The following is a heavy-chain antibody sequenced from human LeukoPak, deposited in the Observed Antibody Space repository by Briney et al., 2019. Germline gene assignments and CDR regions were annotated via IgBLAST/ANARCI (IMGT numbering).Heavy chain of an antibody. V-gene: IGHV4-59*12. Sequence: SETLSLTCAVSGGSFSGYYWTWIRQPPGKGLEWIGYIYYSGSTNYNPSLKSRVTISVDTSKNQFSLKLSSVTAADTAVYYCARQKKNYFDYWGQGTLVTVSS. CDR3: ARQKKNYFDY. J-gene: IGHJ4*02. CDR1: GGSFSGYY. CDR2: IYYSGST.